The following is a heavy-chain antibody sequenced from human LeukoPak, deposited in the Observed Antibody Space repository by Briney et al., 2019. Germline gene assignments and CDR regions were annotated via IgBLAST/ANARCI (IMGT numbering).Heavy chain of an antibody. CDR3: ARGYGFGSGSYQIHYGMDV. V-gene: IGHV4-30-4*01. Sequence: SETLSLTCSVSGGSISSGDHYWSWNRQPPWKGLEWIGYIYNSGSSYYNPSLKSRVTISVDTSKNQFSLNLSSVTAADTAVYYCARGYGFGSGSYQIHYGMDVWGQGTTVTVSS. CDR1: GGSISSGDHY. J-gene: IGHJ6*02. CDR2: IYNSGSS. D-gene: IGHD3-10*01.